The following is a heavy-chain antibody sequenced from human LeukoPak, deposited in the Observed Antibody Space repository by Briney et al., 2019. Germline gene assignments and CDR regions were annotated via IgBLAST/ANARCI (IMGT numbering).Heavy chain of an antibody. Sequence: SETLSLTCAVSGYSISSGYYWGWIRQPPGKGLEWIGSIYHSGSTYYNPSLQRRVTISVDTSKNQFSLQLSPVTAADTAAYYPGRHTANYYMDVWGKGTTVTVSS. CDR1: GYSISSGYY. CDR3: GRHTANYYMDV. CDR2: IYHSGST. D-gene: IGHD5-18*01. V-gene: IGHV4-38-2*01. J-gene: IGHJ6*03.